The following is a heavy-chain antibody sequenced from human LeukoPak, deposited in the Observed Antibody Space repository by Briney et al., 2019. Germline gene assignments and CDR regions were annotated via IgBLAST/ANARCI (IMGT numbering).Heavy chain of an antibody. CDR1: GFTFSTYW. CDR3: ARGGYYRFEY. D-gene: IGHD2/OR15-2a*01. V-gene: IGHV3-7*01. CDR2: IKEDGSEK. Sequence: VGSLRLSCAASGFTFSTYWMTWVRQAPGKGLEWVASIKEDGSEKYYVDSVQGRFTISRDNAKSSMYLQMNSLRAEDTGVYYCARGGYYRFEYWGQGTLVTVSS. J-gene: IGHJ4*02.